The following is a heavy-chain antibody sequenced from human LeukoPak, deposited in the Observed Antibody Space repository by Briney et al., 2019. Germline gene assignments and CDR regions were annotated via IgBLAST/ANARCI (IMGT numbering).Heavy chain of an antibody. CDR1: GFTFSSHG. V-gene: IGHV3-23*01. CDR2: ISGSGDNT. D-gene: IGHD3-22*01. CDR3: ARDNTVSGYYELGY. J-gene: IGHJ4*02. Sequence: GGSLRLSCAASGFTFSSHGMSWVRQAPGKGLEWVSTISGSGDNTYYADSVKGRFTISRDNSKNTLYLQMNSLRAEDTAVYYCARDNTVSGYYELGYWGQGTLVTVSS.